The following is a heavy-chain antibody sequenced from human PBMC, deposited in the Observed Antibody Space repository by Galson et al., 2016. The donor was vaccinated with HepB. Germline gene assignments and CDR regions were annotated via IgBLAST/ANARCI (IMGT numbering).Heavy chain of an antibody. CDR1: GYTLTDLS. J-gene: IGHJ4*02. CDR3: ATALIIRRGVIVNPFDL. Sequence: SVKVSCKVSGYTLTDLSMHWVRQAPGKGLEWMGGFDPELGETIYAQKFQGRVTMTDDTSVDTAYMELNSLKSEDTAVYCCATALIIRRGVIVNPFDLWGQGTLVTVSS. CDR2: FDPELGET. V-gene: IGHV1-24*01. D-gene: IGHD3-10*01.